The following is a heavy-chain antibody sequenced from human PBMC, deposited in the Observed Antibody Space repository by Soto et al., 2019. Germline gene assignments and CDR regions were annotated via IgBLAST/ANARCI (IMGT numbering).Heavy chain of an antibody. CDR3: ASVASRWYPYFFDS. CDR1: EGTFNSYA. V-gene: IGHV1-69*01. D-gene: IGHD6-13*01. CDR2: IIPYYNTL. J-gene: IGHJ4*02. Sequence: QAQVVQSGAEVRKPGSSVKLSCKASEGTFNSYAIAWVRQAPGQGLEWMGGIIPYYNTLNYAQKFQDRVTITADDSTNTVYLELSSLRSDDTAGYFCASVASRWYPYFFDSWAQGTLVTVSS.